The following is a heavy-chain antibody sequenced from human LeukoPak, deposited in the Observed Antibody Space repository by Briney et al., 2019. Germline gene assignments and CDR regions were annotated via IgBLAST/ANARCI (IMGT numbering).Heavy chain of an antibody. D-gene: IGHD3-10*02. CDR3: AELGITMIGGV. CDR1: GFIFSTYE. J-gene: IGHJ6*04. CDR2: ISSSGSTI. Sequence: GGSLRLSCAASGFIFSTYEMNWVRQAPGKGLEWVSYISSSGSTIYYADSVKGRFTISRDNAKNSLYLQMNSLRAEDTAVYYCAELGITMIGGVWGKGTTVTISS. V-gene: IGHV3-48*03.